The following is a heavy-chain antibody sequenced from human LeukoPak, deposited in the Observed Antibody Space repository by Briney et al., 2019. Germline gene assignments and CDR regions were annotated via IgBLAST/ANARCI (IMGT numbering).Heavy chain of an antibody. CDR1: GFSLSTSGMC. CDR3: AHRAVYGGSFLFDY. D-gene: IGHD1-26*01. CDR2: IDWDDDK. V-gene: IGHV2-70*11. Sequence: SGPALVKPTQTLTLTCTFSGFSLSTSGMCVSWIRQPPGKALEWLARIDWDDDKYYSTSLKTRLTISKDTSKNQVVLTMTNMDPVDTATYYCAHRAVYGGSFLFDYWGQGTLVTVSS. J-gene: IGHJ4*02.